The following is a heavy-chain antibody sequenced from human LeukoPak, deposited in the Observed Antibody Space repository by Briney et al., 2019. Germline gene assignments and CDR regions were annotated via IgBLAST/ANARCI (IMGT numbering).Heavy chain of an antibody. CDR3: AREGLGELTLDY. J-gene: IGHJ4*02. V-gene: IGHV1-18*01. D-gene: IGHD3-16*01. CDR2: ISTYNGDT. Sequence: ASVKVSCKASGYTFTGNGITWMRQAPGQGLEWMGWISTYNGDTNYAQKLQGRVTMTTDTSTNTAYMELRSLRSDDTAVYYCAREGLGELTLDYWGQGTLVTVSS. CDR1: GYTFTGNG.